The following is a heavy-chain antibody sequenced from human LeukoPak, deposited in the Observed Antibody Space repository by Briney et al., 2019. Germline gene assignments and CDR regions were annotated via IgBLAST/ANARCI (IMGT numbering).Heavy chain of an antibody. CDR2: ISAYNGNT. J-gene: IGHJ4*02. Sequence: GASVKVSCKASGYTFTSNGISWVRQAPGQGPEWMGWISAYNGNTNYAQKLQGRVTMTTDTSTSTAYMELRSLRSDDTAVYYCARNVGGTRGAPFDYWGQGTLVTVSS. V-gene: IGHV1-18*04. CDR1: GYTFTSNG. D-gene: IGHD1-26*01. CDR3: ARNVGGTRGAPFDY.